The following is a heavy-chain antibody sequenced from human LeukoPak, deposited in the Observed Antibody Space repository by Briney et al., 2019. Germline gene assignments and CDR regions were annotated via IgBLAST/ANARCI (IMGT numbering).Heavy chain of an antibody. CDR1: GFTFSVYT. CDR2: MSSRSTII. D-gene: IGHD3-22*01. V-gene: IGHV3-48*02. J-gene: IGHJ4*02. Sequence: GGSLRLSCAASGFTFSVYTMLGVRQAPGRGLECGSYMSSRSTIIHYADSVKGRFTISRDDAKNSLYLQMSNLRDEDTALYYCARDRERGVYYDSTGYNPPGYWGQGTLVTVSS. CDR3: ARDRERGVYYDSTGYNPPGY.